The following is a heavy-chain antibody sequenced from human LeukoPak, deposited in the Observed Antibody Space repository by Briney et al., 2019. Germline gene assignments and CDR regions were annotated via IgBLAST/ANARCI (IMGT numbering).Heavy chain of an antibody. V-gene: IGHV4-4*09. J-gene: IGHJ5*02. D-gene: IGHD1-14*01. CDR2: ISSSGYT. CDR1: GDSISTYY. CDR3: ARRLRYNKSWEDWFDP. Sequence: PSETLSLTCSVSGDSISTYYWSWIRQPPGKGLEWIGYISSSGYTNYNPSLQSRVSMSVDMYRNHFSLKLRAVTAADTAVYYCARRLRYNKSWEDWFDPWGQGTLVTVSS.